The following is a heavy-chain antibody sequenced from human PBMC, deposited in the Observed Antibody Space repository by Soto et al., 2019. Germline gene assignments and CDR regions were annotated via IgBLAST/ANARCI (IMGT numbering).Heavy chain of an antibody. CDR2: INPGGGRT. D-gene: IGHD2-8*01. J-gene: IGHJ6*02. V-gene: IGHV1-46*01. CDR3: ARTLYDPYYYYYGMDV. Sequence: GASVKVSCKASGYIFSSYCIYWVRQAPGQGLQWMGIINPGGGRTAYAQKFQGRVTLTRDMSTSTVYMELTSLTYDDTAVYYCARTLYDPYYYYYGMDVWGQGTTVTVSS. CDR1: GYIFSSYC.